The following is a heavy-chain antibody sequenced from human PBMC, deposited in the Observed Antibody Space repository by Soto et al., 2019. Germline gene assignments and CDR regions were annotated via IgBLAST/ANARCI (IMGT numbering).Heavy chain of an antibody. Sequence: ASVKVSCKASGYTFTGYYMHWVRQAPGQGLEWMGWINPNSGGTNYAQKFQGWVTMTRDTSISTAYMGLSRLGSDDTAVYYCARDLVKGDYYGSGSYSYYYYYYGMDVWGQGTTVTVSS. J-gene: IGHJ6*02. CDR1: GYTFTGYY. CDR2: INPNSGGT. V-gene: IGHV1-2*04. CDR3: ARDLVKGDYYGSGSYSYYYYYYGMDV. D-gene: IGHD3-10*01.